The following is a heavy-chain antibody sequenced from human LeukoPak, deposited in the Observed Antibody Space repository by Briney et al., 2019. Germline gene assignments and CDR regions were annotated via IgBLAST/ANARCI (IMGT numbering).Heavy chain of an antibody. J-gene: IGHJ4*02. Sequence: ASVKVSCKASGYTFTGYYMHWVRQAPGQGLEWMGSINPNSGGTNYAQKFQGRVTMTRDTSISTAYMELSSLRSDDMAVYYCASLTVTTGSGDYWGQGTLVTVSS. D-gene: IGHD4-17*01. CDR3: ASLTVTTGSGDY. CDR1: GYTFTGYY. V-gene: IGHV1-2*02. CDR2: INPNSGGT.